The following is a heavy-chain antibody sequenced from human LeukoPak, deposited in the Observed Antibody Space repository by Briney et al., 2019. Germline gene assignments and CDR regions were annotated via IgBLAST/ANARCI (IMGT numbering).Heavy chain of an antibody. CDR1: GGSFSGYY. D-gene: IGHD3-16*01. CDR2: INHSGST. CDR3: ARSESWGWFDP. Sequence: SETLSLTCAVYGGSFSGYYWSWIRQPPGKGLEWIGEINHSGSTNYNPSLKSRVTISVDTSKNQFSLKLSSVTAADTAVYYCARSESWGWFDPWGQGTLVTVSS. V-gene: IGHV4-34*01. J-gene: IGHJ5*02.